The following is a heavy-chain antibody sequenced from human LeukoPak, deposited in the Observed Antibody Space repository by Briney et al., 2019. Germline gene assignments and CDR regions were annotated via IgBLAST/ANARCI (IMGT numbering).Heavy chain of an antibody. CDR2: ISSSSSYI. V-gene: IGHV3-21*01. J-gene: IGHJ3*02. Sequence: GGSLRLSCAASGFTFSSYSMNWVRQAPGKGREWVSSISSSSSYIFYADSVKGRFTISRDNAKNSLYLQMNSLRAEDTAVYYCARTCGGDCYPDAFDIWGQGTMVTVSS. D-gene: IGHD2-21*02. CDR3: ARTCGGDCYPDAFDI. CDR1: GFTFSSYS.